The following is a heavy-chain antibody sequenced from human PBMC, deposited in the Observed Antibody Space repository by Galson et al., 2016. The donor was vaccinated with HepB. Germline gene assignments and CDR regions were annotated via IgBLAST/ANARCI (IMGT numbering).Heavy chain of an antibody. V-gene: IGHV3-7*01. CDR1: GFSFSATW. Sequence: SLRLSCAASGFSFSATWMSWVRQAPGKGLEWVANIHPDGSEKYYVDSVKGRFTLSRDNARNSLYLQMSSLRGDDTAVYYCASRITGAFDYWGQGTLVTVSS. J-gene: IGHJ4*02. CDR2: IHPDGSEK. CDR3: ASRITGAFDY. D-gene: IGHD1-20*01.